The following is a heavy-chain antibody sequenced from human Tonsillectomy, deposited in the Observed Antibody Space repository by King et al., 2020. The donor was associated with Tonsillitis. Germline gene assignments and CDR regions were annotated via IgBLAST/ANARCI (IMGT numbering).Heavy chain of an antibody. Sequence: LQLVQSGGGVVQPGRSLRLSCAASGFTFSNYPMHWVRQAPGKGLEWVAVISSDVTNEYYADSVKGRFTISRDNSKNTLYLQMDSLRTEDATVYYCASGRGSSGHNPLDFWGQGTLVTVSS. V-gene: IGHV3-30-3*01. CDR2: ISSDVTNE. J-gene: IGHJ4*02. CDR1: GFTFSNYP. CDR3: ASGRGSSGHNPLDF. D-gene: IGHD3-22*01.